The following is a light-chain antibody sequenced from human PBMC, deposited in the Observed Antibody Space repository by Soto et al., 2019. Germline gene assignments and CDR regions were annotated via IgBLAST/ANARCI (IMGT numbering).Light chain of an antibody. Sequence: IQMTQSPSSLSASVGDRVTISCRTSQGINNYLNWYQQKPGEAPRLLIYSVSTLHSGVPSRFSGSGSGTNFTFTISSLQPEDYATYYCQESYSVRTFGQGTKVDIK. V-gene: IGKV1-39*01. CDR3: QESYSVRT. J-gene: IGKJ1*01. CDR2: SVS. CDR1: QGINNY.